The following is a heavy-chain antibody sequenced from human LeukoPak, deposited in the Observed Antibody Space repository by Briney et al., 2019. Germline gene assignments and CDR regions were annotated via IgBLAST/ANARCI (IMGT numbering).Heavy chain of an antibody. CDR2: TSAYNGNT. D-gene: IGHD3-9*01. CDR3: ARVVSYFDILTGYVDY. CDR1: GYTFTSYG. Sequence: ASVKVSCKASGYTFTSYGISWVRQAPGQGLEWMGWTSAYNGNTNYAQKLQGRVTMTTDTSTSTAYMELRSLRSDDTAVYYCARVVSYFDILTGYVDYWGQGTLVTVSS. J-gene: IGHJ4*02. V-gene: IGHV1-18*04.